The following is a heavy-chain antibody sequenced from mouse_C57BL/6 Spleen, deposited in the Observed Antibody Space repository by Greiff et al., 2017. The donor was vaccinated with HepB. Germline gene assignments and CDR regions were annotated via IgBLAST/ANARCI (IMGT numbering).Heavy chain of an antibody. D-gene: IGHD2-2*01. Sequence: DVMLVESGGGLVKPGGSLKLSCAASGFTFSDYGMHWVRQAPEKGLEWVAYISSGSSTIYYADTVKGRFTISRDNAKNTLFLQMTSLRSEDTAMYYCAGYGYDAYYAMDYWGQGTSVTVSS. CDR3: AGYGYDAYYAMDY. CDR1: GFTFSDYG. V-gene: IGHV5-17*01. CDR2: ISSGSSTI. J-gene: IGHJ4*01.